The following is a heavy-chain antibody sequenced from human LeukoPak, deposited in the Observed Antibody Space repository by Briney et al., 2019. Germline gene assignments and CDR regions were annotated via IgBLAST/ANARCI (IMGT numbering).Heavy chain of an antibody. D-gene: IGHD2-15*01. CDR3: ATDLSRGGGNSVVS. V-gene: IGHV3-33*03. CDR2: RVYDGGNK. Sequence: GESLTLSCAVSGFTIRSYGIRWVRQAPGKGLEGVAVRVYDGGNKFYADPVKGRFTMSRDNSKNTVYLQMNSLRPEDTAVFYCATDLSRGGGNSVVSWGRGTLVTVSS. J-gene: IGHJ5*02. CDR1: GFTIRSYG.